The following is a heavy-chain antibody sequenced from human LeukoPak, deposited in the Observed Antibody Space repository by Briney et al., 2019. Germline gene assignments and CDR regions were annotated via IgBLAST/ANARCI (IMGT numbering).Heavy chain of an antibody. V-gene: IGHV4-30-4*08. Sequence: SETLSLTCTVSGDFIGSGDYYWGWIRQPPGKGLEWIGYIYYVGSTYYNPSLKSRVNISQDTSKNQFSLKLNSVTAADTAVYYCARCFWSGYPYYFDYWGQGTLVTVSS. CDR3: ARCFWSGYPYYFDY. CDR2: IYYVGST. D-gene: IGHD3-3*01. CDR1: GDFIGSGDYY. J-gene: IGHJ4*02.